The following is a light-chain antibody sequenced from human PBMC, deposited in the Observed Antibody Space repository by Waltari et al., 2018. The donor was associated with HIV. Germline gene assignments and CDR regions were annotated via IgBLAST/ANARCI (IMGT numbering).Light chain of an antibody. J-gene: IGKJ4*01. CDR2: GAS. Sequence: EIVMTQSPATLSVAPGERATLHCRASQSVSSNLAWYQQKPGQAPRLLIYGASTRATGIPARFSGSGSGTEFTLTISSLQSEDFAVYYCQQYNNWPPVTFGGGTKVEIK. V-gene: IGKV3-15*01. CDR3: QQYNNWPPVT. CDR1: QSVSSN.